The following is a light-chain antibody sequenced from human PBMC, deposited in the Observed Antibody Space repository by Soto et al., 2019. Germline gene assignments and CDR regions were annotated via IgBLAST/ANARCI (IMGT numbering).Light chain of an antibody. CDR3: QQYYSYPIT. CDR1: QGISSY. Sequence: AIRMTQSPSSFSASTGDRVTITYRASQGISSYLAWYQQKPGKAPKLLIYAASTLQSRFPSRFSGSGSGTEFTRTISCLQSEDLATYYCQQYYSYPITFGQGTRLEIK. CDR2: AAS. J-gene: IGKJ5*01. V-gene: IGKV1-8*01.